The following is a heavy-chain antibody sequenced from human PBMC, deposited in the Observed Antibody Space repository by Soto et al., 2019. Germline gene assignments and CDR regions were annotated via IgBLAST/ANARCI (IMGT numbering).Heavy chain of an antibody. CDR3: ARDLISSRTYDY. J-gene: IGHJ4*02. CDR2: ISSSSSYI. CDR1: GFTFSIYS. V-gene: IGHV3-21*01. D-gene: IGHD6-13*01. Sequence: PGGSLRLSCAASGFTFSIYSMNWVRQAPGKGLEWVSSISSSSSYIYYADSVKGRFTISRDNAKNSLYLQMNSLRAEDTAVYYCARDLISSRTYDYWGQGTLVTVSS.